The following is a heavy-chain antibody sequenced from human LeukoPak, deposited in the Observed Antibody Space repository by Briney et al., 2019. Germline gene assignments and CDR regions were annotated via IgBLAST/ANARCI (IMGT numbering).Heavy chain of an antibody. CDR3: ATVGRLEGAAFDY. V-gene: IGHV4-34*01. Sequence: PPETLSLTCAVYGGSFSGYYWSWIRQPPGKGLEWIGEINHSGSTNYNPPLKSRVTISVDTSKNQFSLKLSSVTAADTAVYYCATVGRLEGAAFDYWGQGTLVTVSS. J-gene: IGHJ4*02. CDR1: GGSFSGYY. D-gene: IGHD1-26*01. CDR2: INHSGST.